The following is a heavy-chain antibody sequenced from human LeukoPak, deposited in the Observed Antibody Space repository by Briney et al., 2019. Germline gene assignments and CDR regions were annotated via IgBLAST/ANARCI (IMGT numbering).Heavy chain of an antibody. J-gene: IGHJ4*02. CDR3: ARDYSGSYTH. CDR2: IHPNSGDT. CDR1: VYSFTEYY. D-gene: IGHD1-26*01. Sequence: ASVKVSCKASVYSFTEYYIHWVRRAPGRGVEWVGLIHPNSGDTFYAQKFRGRVTITRDTSINTAYMELDRLPSDDPAVYYCARDYSGSYTHWAQGTLVTVSS. V-gene: IGHV1-2*06.